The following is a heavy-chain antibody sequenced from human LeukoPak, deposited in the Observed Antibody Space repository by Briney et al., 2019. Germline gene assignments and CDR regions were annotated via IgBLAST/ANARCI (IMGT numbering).Heavy chain of an antibody. CDR1: GASITSFH. V-gene: IGHV4-4*07. Sequence: PSETLSLTCTVSGASITSFHWTWIRQPAGKGLEWIWLIYSSGSTIYNPSLQSRVAMSVDMTKNQLSLKLSSVTAADTAMYYCARKDGDYWGQGTLVTVSS. CDR3: ARKDGDY. J-gene: IGHJ4*02. D-gene: IGHD6-6*01. CDR2: IYSSGST.